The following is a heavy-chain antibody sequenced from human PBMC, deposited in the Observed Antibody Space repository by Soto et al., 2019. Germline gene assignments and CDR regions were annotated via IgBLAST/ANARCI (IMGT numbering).Heavy chain of an antibody. Sequence: ASVKVSCKASGYIFTGEYMHWVRQAPGQGLEWMGWLNPNSGGTQYAQKFQGRVTLTRDTSIRTAYMELSGLTSDDTAVYYCARDHIVGATNFDDWGQGTLVTVSS. CDR1: GYIFTGEY. CDR3: ARDHIVGATNFDD. CDR2: LNPNSGGT. D-gene: IGHD1-26*01. V-gene: IGHV1-2*02. J-gene: IGHJ4*02.